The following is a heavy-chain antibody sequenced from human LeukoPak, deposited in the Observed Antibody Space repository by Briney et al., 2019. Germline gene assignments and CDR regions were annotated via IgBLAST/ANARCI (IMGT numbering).Heavy chain of an antibody. J-gene: IGHJ4*02. D-gene: IGHD5-12*01. CDR2: IIPIFGTA. Sequence: PGASVKVSCKASGGTFSSYAISWVRQAPGQGLEWMGGIIPIFGTANYAQKFQGRVTITTDESTSTAYMELSSLRSEDTAVYYCARSLGGYEVFDYWGQGTLVTVSS. CDR3: ARSLGGYEVFDY. CDR1: GGTFSSYA. V-gene: IGHV1-69*05.